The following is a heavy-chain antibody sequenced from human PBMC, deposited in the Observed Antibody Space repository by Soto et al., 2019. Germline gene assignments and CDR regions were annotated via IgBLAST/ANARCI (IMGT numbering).Heavy chain of an antibody. V-gene: IGHV1-18*01. D-gene: IGHD6-6*01. CDR3: ARDSVLAARPFYYGMDV. CDR2: IGAYNGNT. Sequence: GASVKVSCKASGYTFTNYGITWVRQAPGQGLEWMGGIGAYNGNTHYTQRLQGRVTMTTDTSTSTAYMELRGLRSDDTAVYYCARDSVLAARPFYYGMDVWGQGTTVTVSS. CDR1: GYTFTNYG. J-gene: IGHJ6*02.